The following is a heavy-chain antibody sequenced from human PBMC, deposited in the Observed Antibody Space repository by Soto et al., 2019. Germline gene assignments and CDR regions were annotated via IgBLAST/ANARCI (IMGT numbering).Heavy chain of an antibody. CDR2: IRSNGRT. V-gene: IGHV3-73*01. D-gene: IGHD2-15*01. CDR1: GFTFSASA. J-gene: IGHJ4*02. Sequence: GGSLRLSCAASGFTFSASAMHWVRQASGKGLEWVGRIRSNGRTAYAASMQGRFTISRDDSKKTAYLQLNSLKTDDTAVYYCARLDCSGGSCYPYYFEHWGQGALVTVSS. CDR3: ARLDCSGGSCYPYYFEH.